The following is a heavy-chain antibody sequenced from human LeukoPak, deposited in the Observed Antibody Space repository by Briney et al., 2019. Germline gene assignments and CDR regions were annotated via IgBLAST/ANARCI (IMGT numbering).Heavy chain of an antibody. CDR2: IKSKTDGGTT. Sequence: PGGSLRLSCAASGITFSSYGMSWVRQAPGKGLEWVGRIKSKTDGGTTDYAAPVKGRFTISRDDSKNTLYLQMNSLKTEDTAVYYCTAGYCSGGSCYNYYFDYWGQGTLVTVSS. J-gene: IGHJ4*02. CDR1: GITFSSYG. CDR3: TAGYCSGGSCYNYYFDY. D-gene: IGHD2-15*01. V-gene: IGHV3-15*01.